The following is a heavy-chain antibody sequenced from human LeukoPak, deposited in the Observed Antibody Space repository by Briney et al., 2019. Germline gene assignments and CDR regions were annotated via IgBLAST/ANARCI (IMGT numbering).Heavy chain of an antibody. CDR2: ISGRGDKT. Sequence: PGGSLRLSCAASGFTFRNYAMSWVRQAPGKGLEWVSVISGRGDKTYYAGSAKGRFTISRDNSKNTLYLQMNSLRDVDTAIYYWAKGIQWELPLEYWGQGTLVTVSS. CDR1: GFTFRNYA. CDR3: AKGIQWELPLEY. J-gene: IGHJ4*02. D-gene: IGHD1-26*01. V-gene: IGHV3-23*01.